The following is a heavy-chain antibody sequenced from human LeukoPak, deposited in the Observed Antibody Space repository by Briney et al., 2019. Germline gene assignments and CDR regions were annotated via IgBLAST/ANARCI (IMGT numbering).Heavy chain of an antibody. CDR2: INHSGST. Sequence: SETLSLTCAVYGGSFSGYYWSWIRQPPGKGLEWIGEINHSGSTNYNPSLKSRVTISVDTSKNQFSLKLSSVTAADTAVYYCARDLSGWLPLCYFDYWGQGTLVTVSS. J-gene: IGHJ4*02. CDR1: GGSFSGYY. CDR3: ARDLSGWLPLCYFDY. D-gene: IGHD5-24*01. V-gene: IGHV4-34*01.